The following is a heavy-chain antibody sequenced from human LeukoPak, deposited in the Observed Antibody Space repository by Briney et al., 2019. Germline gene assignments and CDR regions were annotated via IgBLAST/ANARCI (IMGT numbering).Heavy chain of an antibody. Sequence: ASVKVSCKTSGYSFTDYYMHWVRQAPGQGLEWMGWINPNSGGTSSAQKFQGRVTMTRDTSITTVYMEVSWLTSDDTAIYYCARADRLDGGSYLIGPWGQGTLVTVSS. J-gene: IGHJ5*02. CDR3: ARADRLDGGSYLIGP. V-gene: IGHV1-2*02. D-gene: IGHD2-21*01. CDR2: INPNSGGT. CDR1: GYSFTDYY.